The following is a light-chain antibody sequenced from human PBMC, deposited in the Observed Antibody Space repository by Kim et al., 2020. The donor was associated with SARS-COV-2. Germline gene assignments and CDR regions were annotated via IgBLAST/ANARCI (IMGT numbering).Light chain of an antibody. Sequence: ASIGDSITITCRASQNIGSHLTWYQQKLGNAPKLLIYAPSILERGVPSRFSGTGSGTDFTLTISRLQSEDFATYYCHQYSDYPWTFGQGTKVDIK. CDR3: HQYSDYPWT. CDR1: QNIGSH. J-gene: IGKJ1*01. CDR2: APS. V-gene: IGKV1-8*01.